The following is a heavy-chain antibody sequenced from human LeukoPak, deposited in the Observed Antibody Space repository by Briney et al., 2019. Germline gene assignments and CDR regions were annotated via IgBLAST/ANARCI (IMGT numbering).Heavy chain of an antibody. CDR1: GFTFSNYW. V-gene: IGHV3-74*01. Sequence: PVGSLRLSCAASGFTFSNYWMHWVRHAPGKGLVWVSRINSDGSSTSYADSVKGRFTISRDNDKNTLYLQMNSLRAEDTGVYYCARGWMYGLDYWGQGTLVTVSS. CDR2: INSDGSST. J-gene: IGHJ4*02. CDR3: ARGWMYGLDY. D-gene: IGHD2-8*01.